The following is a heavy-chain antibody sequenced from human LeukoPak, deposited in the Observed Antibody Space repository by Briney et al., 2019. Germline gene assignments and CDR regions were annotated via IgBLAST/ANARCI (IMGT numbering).Heavy chain of an antibody. Sequence: GASVKVSCKASGYTFTSYGISWVRQAPGQGLEWMGWISAYNGNTNYAQKLQGRVTMTTDTSTSTAYMELRSLRSDDTAVYYCARIHDTYYYDSSGYYYMDWGQGTLVTVSS. V-gene: IGHV1-18*01. CDR1: GYTFTSYG. CDR3: ARIHDTYYYDSSGYYYMD. D-gene: IGHD3-22*01. J-gene: IGHJ4*02. CDR2: ISAYNGNT.